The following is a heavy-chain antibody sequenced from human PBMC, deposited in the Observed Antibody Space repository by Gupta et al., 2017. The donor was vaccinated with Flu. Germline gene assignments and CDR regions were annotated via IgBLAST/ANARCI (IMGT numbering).Heavy chain of an antibody. J-gene: IGHJ4*02. CDR1: GFTSSSYW. Sequence: EVQLVESGGGLVQPGGSLRLSCAASGFTSSSYWMSWVRQAPGKGLEWVANIKQDGSEKYYVDSVKGRFTISRDNAKNSLYLQMNSLRAEDTAVYYCARDSGPMATFDYWGQGTLVTVSS. CDR3: ARDSGPMATFDY. V-gene: IGHV3-7*04. CDR2: IKQDGSEK. D-gene: IGHD5-24*01.